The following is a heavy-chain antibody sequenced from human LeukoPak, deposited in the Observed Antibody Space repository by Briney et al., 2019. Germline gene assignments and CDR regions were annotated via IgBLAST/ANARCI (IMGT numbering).Heavy chain of an antibody. CDR3: ARGRDRYSGSYYGR. D-gene: IGHD1-26*01. Sequence: SETLSLTCAVYGGSFSGYYWSWIRQPPGKGLEWIGEINHSGSTNYNPSLKSRVTISVDTSKNQFSLKLSSVTAADTAVYYCARGRDRYSGSYYGRWGQGTLVTVSS. CDR1: GGSFSGYY. V-gene: IGHV4-34*01. CDR2: INHSGST. J-gene: IGHJ4*02.